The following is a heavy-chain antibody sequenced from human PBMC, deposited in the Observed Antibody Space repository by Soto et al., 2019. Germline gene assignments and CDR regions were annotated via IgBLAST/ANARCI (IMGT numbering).Heavy chain of an antibody. V-gene: IGHV4-4*02. CDR3: ARSEATALDY. J-gene: IGHJ4*02. CDR1: GDSMTSSNW. Sequence: TLSLTCTVSGDSMTSSNWWNWVRQPPEKGLEWIGEAHHSGHTNYNPSLRSRVTISVDKSQNHFSLQLTSVTAADTAVYYCARSEATALDYWGQGTLVTVSS. CDR2: AHHSGHT.